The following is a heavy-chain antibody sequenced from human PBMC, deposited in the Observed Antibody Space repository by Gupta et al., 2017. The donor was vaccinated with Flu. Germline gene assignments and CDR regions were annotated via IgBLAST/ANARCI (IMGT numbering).Heavy chain of an antibody. V-gene: IGHV4-34*01. Sequence: QVQLQQWGAGLLTPSETLSLPCAVDGGSFRGYYWSWIRQPPGKGLEWIGEINHSGSTNYHPSLKSRVTISVDTSKNQFSLKLSSVTAADTAVYYCARGRGYSGYVLIYWCQGTLVTVAS. CDR3: ARGRGYSGYVLIY. D-gene: IGHD5-12*01. J-gene: IGHJ4*02. CDR1: GGSFRGYY. CDR2: INHSGST.